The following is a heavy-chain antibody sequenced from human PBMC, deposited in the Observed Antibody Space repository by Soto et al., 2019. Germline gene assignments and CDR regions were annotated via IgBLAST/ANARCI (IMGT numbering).Heavy chain of an antibody. D-gene: IGHD1-26*01. CDR1: GGSISNSNL. CDR2: IFHSGST. Sequence: QVQLQESGPGLVKPSGTLSLTCAVFGGSISNSNLWTWVRQPPGKGLDWIGEIFHSGSTNYNSSLMGRVTISVDKANNQFSLKLSSVTAADTAVYYCAHRPIVGAAIWGQGTLVTVSS. V-gene: IGHV4-4*02. J-gene: IGHJ4*02. CDR3: AHRPIVGAAI.